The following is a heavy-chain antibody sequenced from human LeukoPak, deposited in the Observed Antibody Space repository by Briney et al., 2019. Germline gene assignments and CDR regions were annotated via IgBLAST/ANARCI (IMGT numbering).Heavy chain of an antibody. CDR2: IYYSGST. Sequence: SETLSLTCTVSGGSISSYYWSWIRQPPGKGLEWIGYIYYSGSTNYNPSLKSRVTISVDTSKNQFSLKLSSVTAADTAVYYCARRAGSKLAVFDYWGQGTLVTVSS. J-gene: IGHJ4*02. V-gene: IGHV4-59*08. CDR1: GGSISSYY. D-gene: IGHD3-10*01. CDR3: ARRAGSKLAVFDY.